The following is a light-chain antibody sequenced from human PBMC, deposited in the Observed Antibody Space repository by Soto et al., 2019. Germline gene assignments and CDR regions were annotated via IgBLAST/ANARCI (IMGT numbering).Light chain of an antibody. CDR1: QSVNSN. J-gene: IGKJ4*02. V-gene: IGKV3-15*01. Sequence: EKVMTQSPAALSVSPGERATLSCRASQSVNSNLAWYQRKPGQAPRLLLYGASTRATGNPARFSGSASGTEVTLTISSLQSEDSAVYYCQQYNDWPLTFGGGTKVEIK. CDR3: QQYNDWPLT. CDR2: GAS.